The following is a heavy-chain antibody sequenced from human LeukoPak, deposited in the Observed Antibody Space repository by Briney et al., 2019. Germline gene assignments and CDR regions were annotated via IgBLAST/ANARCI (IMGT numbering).Heavy chain of an antibody. Sequence: PSETLSLTCAVYGGSFSGYYWSWIRQPPGKGLDWIGENNHSGSTNYNPTLKSRVTISVDTSKNQFSLKLSSVTAADTAVYYCARGQEQQLFYFDYWGQGTLVTVSS. V-gene: IGHV4-34*01. CDR3: ARGQEQQLFYFDY. CDR2: NNHSGST. J-gene: IGHJ4*02. CDR1: GGSFSGYY. D-gene: IGHD6-13*01.